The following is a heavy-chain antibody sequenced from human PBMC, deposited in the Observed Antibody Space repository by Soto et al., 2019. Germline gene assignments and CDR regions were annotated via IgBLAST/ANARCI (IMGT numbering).Heavy chain of an antibody. CDR3: ANVSGGYRDYNIVPGSDY. Sequence: PGKRLEWVSYISSSSSTIYYADSVKGRVTSSSDNAKISLYLQMNSLRAEDTAVYYCANVSGGYRDYNIVPGSDYSGQRTLLSVYS. CDR2: ISSSSSTI. D-gene: IGHD3-9*01. J-gene: IGHJ4*02. V-gene: IGHV3-48*01.